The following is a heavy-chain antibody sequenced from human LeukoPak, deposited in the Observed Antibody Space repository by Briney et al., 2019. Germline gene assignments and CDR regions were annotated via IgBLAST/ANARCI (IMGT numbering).Heavy chain of an antibody. D-gene: IGHD2-2*01. V-gene: IGHV4-59*08. Sequence: SETLSLTCTVSGGSISSYYWSWIRQPPGKGLEWIGYIYYSGSTNYNPSLKSRVTISVDTSKNQFSLKLSSVTAADTAVYYCASEVLGYCSSTSCFDAFDIWGQGTMVTVSS. CDR1: GGSISSYY. CDR3: ASEVLGYCSSTSCFDAFDI. CDR2: IYYSGST. J-gene: IGHJ3*02.